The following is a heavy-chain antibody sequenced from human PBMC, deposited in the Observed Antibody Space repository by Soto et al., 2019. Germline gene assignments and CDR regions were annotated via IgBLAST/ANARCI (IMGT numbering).Heavy chain of an antibody. D-gene: IGHD1-20*01. V-gene: IGHV1-46*01. CDR1: GYTFPSYY. Sequence: ASVKVSFKASGYTFPSYYMHCVRQAPGQGLEWMGIINPSGGSTSYAQKFQGRVTMTRDTSTSTVYMELSSLRSEDTAVYYCARVTGTTALFDYWGQGTLVTSPQ. J-gene: IGHJ4*02. CDR3: ARVTGTTALFDY. CDR2: INPSGGST.